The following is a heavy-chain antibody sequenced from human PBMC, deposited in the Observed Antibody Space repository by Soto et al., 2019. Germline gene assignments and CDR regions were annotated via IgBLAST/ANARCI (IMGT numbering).Heavy chain of an antibody. CDR3: VGGQYYFDY. J-gene: IGHJ4*02. Sequence: QVQLVESGGGVVQPGRSLRLSCAASGFPYTSYGMHWVREGPDKGLEWVAIISYDGSDKYYADSVKGRVTISRDNSKNTLYLQMNSLRPEDTALYYCVGGQYYFDYRGQGTLVIVSS. CDR2: ISYDGSDK. D-gene: IGHD3-10*01. V-gene: IGHV3-30*03. CDR1: GFPYTSYG.